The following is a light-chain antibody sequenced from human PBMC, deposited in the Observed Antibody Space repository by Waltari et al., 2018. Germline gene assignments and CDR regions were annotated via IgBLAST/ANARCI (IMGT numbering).Light chain of an antibody. CDR1: SSNLGNQY. CDR2: DND. J-gene: IGLJ3*02. V-gene: IGLV1-51*01. Sequence: QSVLTQAPSVSAAPGQNVTISCAGSSSNLGNQYVSWYQQFPGTAPKLLIYDNDKRPSGIPDRFSASKSGTSATLGITGLQTGDEANYYCGTWDTSLSAWVFGGGTKLTVL. CDR3: GTWDTSLSAWV.